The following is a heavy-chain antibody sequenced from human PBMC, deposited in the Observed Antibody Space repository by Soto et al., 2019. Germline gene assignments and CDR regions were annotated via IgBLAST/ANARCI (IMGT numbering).Heavy chain of an antibody. Sequence: PSETLSLTCTVSCGSISSYYCSWIRQPPGKGLEWIGYIYYSGSTNYNPSLKSRVTISVDTSKNQFSLKLSSVTAADTAVYYCASAGRWMGATTTVDYWGQGTLVTVSS. J-gene: IGHJ4*02. V-gene: IGHV4-59*01. CDR1: CGSISSYY. CDR2: IYYSGST. D-gene: IGHD1-26*01. CDR3: ASAGRWMGATTTVDY.